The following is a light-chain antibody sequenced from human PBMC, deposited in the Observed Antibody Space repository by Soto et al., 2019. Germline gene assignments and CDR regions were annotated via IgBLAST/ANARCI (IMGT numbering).Light chain of an antibody. CDR3: GTWDSSLSAVV. CDR2: DNT. CDR1: ISIIGNNF. V-gene: IGLV1-51*01. J-gene: IGLJ2*01. Sequence: QSVLTQPPSVSAAPGQTVTISCSGSISIIGNNFVSWYRQVPGTAPKLLIYDNTERPSGIPDRFSASKSGTSATLGITGLQTGDEADYYCGTWDSSLSAVVFGGGPKLTVL.